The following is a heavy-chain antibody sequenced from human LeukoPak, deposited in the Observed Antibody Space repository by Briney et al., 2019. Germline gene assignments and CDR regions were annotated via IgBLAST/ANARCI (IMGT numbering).Heavy chain of an antibody. Sequence: GGTLRLSCAASGFTFSTYGMHWVRQAPGKGLEWVAVISYDGSNKYYADSVKGRFTISRDNSKSTLYLQMNSLRAEDTAVYYCAKSRYSSGWDFDCWGQGTLVTVSS. CDR3: AKSRYSSGWDFDC. CDR2: ISYDGSNK. CDR1: GFTFSTYG. J-gene: IGHJ4*02. V-gene: IGHV3-30*18. D-gene: IGHD6-19*01.